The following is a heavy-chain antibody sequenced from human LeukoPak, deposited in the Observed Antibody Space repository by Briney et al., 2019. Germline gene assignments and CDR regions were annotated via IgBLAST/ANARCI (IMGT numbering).Heavy chain of an antibody. D-gene: IGHD3-10*01. J-gene: IGHJ6*03. CDR2: IYSGGST. CDR1: GFIFSTYN. V-gene: IGHV3-66*01. Sequence: GGSLRLSCSASGFIFSTYNMNWVRQAPGKGLEWVSVIYSGGSTYYADSVKGRFTISRDNSKNTLYLQMNSLRAEDTAVYYCARSPMKDGSGSYRYYYYYYMDVWGKGTTVTISS. CDR3: ARSPMKDGSGSYRYYYYYYMDV.